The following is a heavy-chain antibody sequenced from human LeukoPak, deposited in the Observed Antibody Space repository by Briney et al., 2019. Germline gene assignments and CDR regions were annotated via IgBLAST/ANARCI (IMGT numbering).Heavy chain of an antibody. V-gene: IGHV3-30*02. Sequence: GGSLRLSCAAHGFRFSSYGMHWVRQAPGKGLEWVAFIRYDGSDIYYVDFVKGQFTISRDNAKNTLYLQMNSLRADDTAVYYCARDKQLVQGGGVYWGQGTLVTVSS. D-gene: IGHD6-6*01. J-gene: IGHJ4*02. CDR2: IRYDGSDI. CDR3: ARDKQLVQGGGVY. CDR1: GFRFSSYG.